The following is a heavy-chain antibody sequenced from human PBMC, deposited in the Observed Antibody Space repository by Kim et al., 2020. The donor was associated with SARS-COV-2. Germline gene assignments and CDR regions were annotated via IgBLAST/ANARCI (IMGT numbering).Heavy chain of an antibody. CDR3: ASLAAAGPDHFDY. D-gene: IGHD6-13*01. Sequence: YADSVKGRFTISRDNSKNTLYLQMNSLRAEDTAVYYCASLAAAGPDHFDYWGQGTLVTVSS. V-gene: IGHV3-30*01. J-gene: IGHJ4*02.